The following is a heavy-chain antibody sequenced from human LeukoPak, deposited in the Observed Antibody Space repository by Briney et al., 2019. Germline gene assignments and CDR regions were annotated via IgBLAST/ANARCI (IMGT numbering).Heavy chain of an antibody. CDR1: GFTFSDYG. V-gene: IGHV3-48*02. J-gene: IGHJ1*01. CDR2: ISSSSSTI. Sequence: GGSLRLSCAASGFTFSDYGMHWVRQAPGKGLEWVSYISSSSSTIYYADFVKGRFTISRDNAKNSLYLQMNSLRDEDTAVYYCAKDSDYYHSSGYYYAYFQHWGQGTLVTVSS. CDR3: AKDSDYYHSSGYYYAYFQH. D-gene: IGHD3-22*01.